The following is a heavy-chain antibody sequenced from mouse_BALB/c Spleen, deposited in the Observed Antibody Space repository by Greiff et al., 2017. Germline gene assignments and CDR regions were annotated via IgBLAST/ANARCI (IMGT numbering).Heavy chain of an antibody. D-gene: IGHD1-1*01. CDR3: ARWYYGSSEEFAY. J-gene: IGHJ3*01. Sequence: VQLQESGAELVKPGASVKMSCKASGYTFTSYWMHWVKQRPGQGLEWIGYINPSTGYTEYNQKFKDKATLTADKSSSTIYMQLSSLTSEDTAVYYCARWYYGSSEEFAYWGQGTLVTVSA. CDR2: INPSTGYT. CDR1: GYTFTSYW. V-gene: IGHV1-7*01.